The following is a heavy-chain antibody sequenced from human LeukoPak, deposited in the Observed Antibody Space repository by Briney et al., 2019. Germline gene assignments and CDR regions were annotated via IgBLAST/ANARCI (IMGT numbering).Heavy chain of an antibody. CDR3: AREAVTTARAFDI. CDR2: IYSGGST. CDR1: GFTVSSNY. J-gene: IGHJ3*02. V-gene: IGHV3-53*01. D-gene: IGHD4-17*01. Sequence: GGSLRLSCAASGFTVSSNYMSWVRQAPGKGLVWVSVIYSGGSTYYADSVKGRFTISRDNSKNTLYLQMNSLRAEDTAVYYCAREAVTTARAFDIWGQGTMVTVSS.